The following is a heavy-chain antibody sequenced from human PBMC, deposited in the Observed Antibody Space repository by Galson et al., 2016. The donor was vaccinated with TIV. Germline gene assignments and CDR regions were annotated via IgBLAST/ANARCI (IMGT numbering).Heavy chain of an antibody. Sequence: LSLTCTVSGGSISNYYWTWIRQPPGKGLEWIGNSYYSGGTNYNPSLKSRVIISVDTSKNHFSPRLTSVTAADTAIYYCARGLGHLDVWGQGTTVTVSS. J-gene: IGHJ6*02. CDR1: GGSISNYY. CDR2: SYYSGGT. V-gene: IGHV4-59*08. CDR3: ARGLGHLDV. D-gene: IGHD3-16*01.